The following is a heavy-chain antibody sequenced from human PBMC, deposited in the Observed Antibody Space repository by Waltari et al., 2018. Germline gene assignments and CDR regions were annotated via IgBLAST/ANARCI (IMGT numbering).Heavy chain of an antibody. D-gene: IGHD3-3*01. J-gene: IGHJ4*02. CDR2: IYGNSAIT. Sequence: QVKLQQWGEGLVKPSETLSLTCAVYGGSISGYYYWSWIRQSPGKGLEWIGYIYGNSAITNYNPSLSNRVTVSKDTSKNQFSLKLVAMTAADTAVYYCAKLTSVWGPGVLVTVSS. CDR3: AKLTSV. V-gene: IGHV4-59*12. CDR1: GGSISGYY.